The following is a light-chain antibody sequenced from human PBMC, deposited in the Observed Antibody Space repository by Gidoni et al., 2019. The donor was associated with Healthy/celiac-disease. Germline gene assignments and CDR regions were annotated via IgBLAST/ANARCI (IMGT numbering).Light chain of an antibody. CDR2: GAS. CDR3: QQYGSSPGT. Sequence: EIVLTQSTGTLSFSPGERATLSCRASQSVSSSYLAWYQQKPGQVTRLLIYGASSRATGIPDRFSGSGSGTDLKITISRLEPEDFAVYYCQQYGSSPGTFGQGTKVEIK. V-gene: IGKV3-20*01. CDR1: QSVSSSY. J-gene: IGKJ1*01.